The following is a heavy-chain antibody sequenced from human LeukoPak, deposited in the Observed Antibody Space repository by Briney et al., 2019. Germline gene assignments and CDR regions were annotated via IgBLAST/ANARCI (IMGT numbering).Heavy chain of an antibody. J-gene: IGHJ4*02. Sequence: GASVKVSCKASGGTFSSYAISWVRQAPGQGLEWMGGIIPIFGTASYAQKFQGRVTMTRDTSTSTVYMEVSSLRSEDTAVYYCARDFDYGGTQNDYWGQGTLVTVSS. CDR3: ARDFDYGGTQNDY. D-gene: IGHD4-23*01. CDR2: IIPIFGTA. V-gene: IGHV1-69*05. CDR1: GGTFSSYA.